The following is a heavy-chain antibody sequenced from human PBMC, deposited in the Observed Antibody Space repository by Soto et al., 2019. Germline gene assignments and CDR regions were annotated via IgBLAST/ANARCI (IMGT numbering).Heavy chain of an antibody. CDR1: GFTVSNNS. V-gene: IGHV3-53*01. J-gene: IGHJ4*02. Sequence: VQLVESGGGLIQPGGSLRLSCAVSGFTVSNNSMSWVRQAPGKGLEGVSVIYSGGYTAYGDSVKGRFTISRDNSKKTRFLQKNSRGPAAPPVFFCAPHPGGGGYWGQGTLVTVSS. D-gene: IGHD3-10*01. CDR3: APHPGGGGY. CDR2: IYSGGYT.